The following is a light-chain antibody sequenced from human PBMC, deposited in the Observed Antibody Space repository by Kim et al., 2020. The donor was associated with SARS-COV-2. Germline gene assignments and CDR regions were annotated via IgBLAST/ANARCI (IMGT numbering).Light chain of an antibody. V-gene: IGLV3-1*01. CDR2: QDS. Sequence: VSVSPGQTASITCSGDKLGDKYACWYQQKPGQSPVLVIYQDSKRPSGIPERFSGSNSGNTATLTISGTQSMDEADYYCQAWDSSIVFGGGTQLTVL. CDR3: QAWDSSIV. J-gene: IGLJ3*02. CDR1: KLGDKY.